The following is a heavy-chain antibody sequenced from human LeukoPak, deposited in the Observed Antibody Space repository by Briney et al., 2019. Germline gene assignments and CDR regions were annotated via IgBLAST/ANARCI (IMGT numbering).Heavy chain of an antibody. CDR1: GFTFSSYS. Sequence: GGSLRLSCAASGFTFSSYSMNWVRQAPGKGLEWVSYISSSSSAIYYADSVKGRFTISRDNAKDSLFLQMNSLRADDTAVYFCARARGFSSSSDAFDIWGQGTMVTVSS. V-gene: IGHV3-48*04. CDR3: ARARGFSSSSDAFDI. D-gene: IGHD6-6*01. CDR2: ISSSSSAI. J-gene: IGHJ3*02.